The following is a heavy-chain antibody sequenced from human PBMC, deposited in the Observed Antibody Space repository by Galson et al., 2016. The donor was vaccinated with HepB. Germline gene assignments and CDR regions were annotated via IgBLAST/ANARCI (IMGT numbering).Heavy chain of an antibody. D-gene: IGHD1/OR15-1a*01. CDR1: GFTFSSHG. V-gene: IGHV3-48*01. CDR3: AKGTTLQVHFGYFDH. J-gene: IGHJ4*02. CDR2: IKSSSSNV. Sequence: SLRLSCAASGFTFSSHGMNWIRQAPGKGLEWVSQIKSSSSNVYYADSVKGRFTISRDNSKNTLYLQMNSLRVDDTAVYYCAKGTTLQVHFGYFDHWGQGTLVTVSA.